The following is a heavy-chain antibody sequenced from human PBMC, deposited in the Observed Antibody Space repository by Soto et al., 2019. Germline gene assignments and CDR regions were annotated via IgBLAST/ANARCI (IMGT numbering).Heavy chain of an antibody. CDR3: AKDYCSSNSCYLNY. J-gene: IGHJ4*02. D-gene: IGHD2-2*01. V-gene: IGHV3-23*01. Sequence: PGGSLRLSCAASGFTFTSYAMTWVRHAPGKGLEWVSSISSGSGGSTYYADSVKGRFTISRDNAKNSLYLQMSSLRAEDTALYYCAKDYCSSNSCYLNYWGQGTLVTVSS. CDR1: GFTFTSYA. CDR2: ISSGSGGST.